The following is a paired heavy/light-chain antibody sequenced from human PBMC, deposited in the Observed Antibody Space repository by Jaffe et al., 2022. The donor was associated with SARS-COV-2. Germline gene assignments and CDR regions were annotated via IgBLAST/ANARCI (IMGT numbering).Heavy chain of an antibody. CDR3: AKDQEGRTVDTAMVWDY. V-gene: IGHV3-30*18. CDR1: GFTFSSYG. Sequence: QVQLVESGGGVVQPGRSLRLSCAASGFTFSSYGMHWVRQAPGKGLEWVAVISYDGSNKYYADSVKGRFTISRDNSKNTLYLQMNSLRAEDTAVYYCAKDQEGRTVDTAMVWDYWGQGTLVTVSS. D-gene: IGHD5-18*01. J-gene: IGHJ4*02. CDR2: ISYDGSNK.
Light chain of an antibody. J-gene: IGKJ1*01. CDR2: WAS. CDR1: QSVLYSSNNKNY. V-gene: IGKV4-1*01. Sequence: DIVMTQSPDSLAVSLGERATINCKSSQSVLYSSNNKNYLAWYQQKPGQPPKLLIYWASTRESGVPDRFSGSGSGTDFTLTISSLQAEDVAVYYCQHLRTFGQGTKVEIK. CDR3: QHLRT.